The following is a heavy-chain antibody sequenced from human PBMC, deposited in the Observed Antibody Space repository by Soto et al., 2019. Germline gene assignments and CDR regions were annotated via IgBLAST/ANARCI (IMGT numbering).Heavy chain of an antibody. D-gene: IGHD1-26*01. J-gene: IGHJ4*02. Sequence: HPGGSLRLSCAASGFTFSRYAMHWVRQAPGKGLEWVAVISYDGSNKYYADSVKGRFTISRDNSKNTLYLQMNSLRAEDTAVYYCAGSIVGAEAAPFFDYWGQGTLVTV. V-gene: IGHV3-30-3*01. CDR1: GFTFSRYA. CDR3: AGSIVGAEAAPFFDY. CDR2: ISYDGSNK.